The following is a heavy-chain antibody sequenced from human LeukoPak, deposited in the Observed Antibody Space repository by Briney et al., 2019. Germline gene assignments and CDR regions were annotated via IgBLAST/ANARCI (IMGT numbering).Heavy chain of an antibody. J-gene: IGHJ4*02. V-gene: IGHV3-30*02. CDR2: IRYDGSNK. Sequence: PGGSLRLSCAASRFTFSSYGMHWVRQAPGKGLEWVAFIRYDGSNKYYADSVKGRFTISRDNSKNTLYLQMNSLRAEDTAVYYCAKEVDDYVWGSYRPFDYWGQGNLVTVSS. D-gene: IGHD3-16*02. CDR1: RFTFSSYG. CDR3: AKEVDDYVWGSYRPFDY.